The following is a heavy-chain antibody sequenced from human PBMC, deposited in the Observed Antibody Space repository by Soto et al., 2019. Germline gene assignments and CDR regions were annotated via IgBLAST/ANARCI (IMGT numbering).Heavy chain of an antibody. CDR1: GFTFSDHY. CDR2: TRNKANSYTT. J-gene: IGHJ6*03. V-gene: IGHV3-72*01. Sequence: GGSLRLSCAASGFTFSDHYMDWVRQAPGKGLEWVGRTRNKANSYTTEYAASVKGRFTISRDDSKNSLYLQMNSLKTEDTAVYYCARVLYYYYYMDVWGKGTTVTVSS. CDR3: ARVLYYYYYMDV.